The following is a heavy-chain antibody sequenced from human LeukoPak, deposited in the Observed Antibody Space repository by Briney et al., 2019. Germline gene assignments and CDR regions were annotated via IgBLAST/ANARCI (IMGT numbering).Heavy chain of an antibody. D-gene: IGHD3-22*01. CDR1: GYTFTSYA. CDR3: ARAYYDSSGYYYPFDY. CDR2: IIPIFGTA. Sequence: LEASVKVSCKASGYTFTSYAISWVRQAPGQGLEWMGGIIPIFGTANYAQKFQGRVTMTTDTSTSTAYMELRSLRSDDTAVYYCARAYYDSSGYYYPFDYWGQGTLVTVSS. V-gene: IGHV1-18*01. J-gene: IGHJ4*02.